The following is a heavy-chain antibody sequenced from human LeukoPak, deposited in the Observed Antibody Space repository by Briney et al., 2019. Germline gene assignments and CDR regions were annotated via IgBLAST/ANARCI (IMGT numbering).Heavy chain of an antibody. Sequence: SVKVSCKASGGTFSNYAISWVRQAPGQGLEWMGGIIPIFGTANYAQKFRGRVTITADKSTRTAYMELSSLRSEDTALYYCAKDIRAAAGTTFDYWGQGTLVTVSS. CDR3: AKDIRAAAGTTFDY. CDR2: IIPIFGTA. J-gene: IGHJ4*02. CDR1: GGTFSNYA. D-gene: IGHD6-13*01. V-gene: IGHV1-69*06.